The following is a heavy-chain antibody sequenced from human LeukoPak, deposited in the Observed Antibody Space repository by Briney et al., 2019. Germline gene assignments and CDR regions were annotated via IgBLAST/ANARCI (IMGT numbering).Heavy chain of an antibody. J-gene: IGHJ4*02. V-gene: IGHV3-64*04. CDR3: ASDMSYSGYYIDY. D-gene: IGHD3-3*01. CDR1: GFTFSSYA. CDR2: ISSDKGNT. Sequence: GGSLRLSCSASGFTFSSYAMHWVRQAPGKGLEYVSAISSDKGNTYYADSVQGRFTISRDNSKNTLYLQMNSLRAEDTAVYYCASDMSYSGYYIDYWGQGTLVTVSS.